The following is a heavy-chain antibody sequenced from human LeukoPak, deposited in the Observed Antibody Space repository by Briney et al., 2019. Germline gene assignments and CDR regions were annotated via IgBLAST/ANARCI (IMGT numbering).Heavy chain of an antibody. J-gene: IGHJ4*02. CDR2: VYYSGST. Sequence: SETLSLTCTVSGDSLSSGLYYWGWIRQPPGKGLTWIGSVYYSGSTLFSASFENRVAMPVDRSKNQFSLKLNSVIAADTATYYCARLCQVTTEYWGQGILVTVAS. D-gene: IGHD2-21*02. CDR1: GDSLSSGLYY. V-gene: IGHV4-39*01. CDR3: ARLCQVTTEY.